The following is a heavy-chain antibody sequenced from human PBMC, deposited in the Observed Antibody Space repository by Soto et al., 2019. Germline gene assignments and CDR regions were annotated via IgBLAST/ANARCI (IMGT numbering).Heavy chain of an antibody. CDR2: IYSGGST. J-gene: IGHJ1*01. V-gene: IGHV3-53*02. CDR3: ARDSITMVRGVLAEYFQH. CDR1: GFTVSSNY. Sequence: EVQLVETGGGLIQPGGSLRLSCAASGFTVSSNYMSWVRQAPGKGLEWVSVIYSGGSTYYADSVKGRFTISRDNSKNTLYLQMNSLRAEDTAVYYCARDSITMVRGVLAEYFQHWGQGTLVTVSS. D-gene: IGHD3-10*01.